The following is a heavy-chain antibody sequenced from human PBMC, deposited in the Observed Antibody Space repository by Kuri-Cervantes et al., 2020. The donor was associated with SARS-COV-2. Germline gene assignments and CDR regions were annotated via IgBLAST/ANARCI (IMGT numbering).Heavy chain of an antibody. CDR3: ARGLSVVTHFDY. J-gene: IGHJ4*02. CDR1: GGTFSSYA. CDR2: IIPIFGIA. Sequence: SVKVSCKASGGTFSSYAISWVRQAPGQGLEWMGGIIPIFGIANYAQKFQGRVTITADKSTSTAYMELSSLRSEDTAVYYCARGLSVVTHFDYWGQGTLVTVSS. V-gene: IGHV1-69*10. D-gene: IGHD2-21*02.